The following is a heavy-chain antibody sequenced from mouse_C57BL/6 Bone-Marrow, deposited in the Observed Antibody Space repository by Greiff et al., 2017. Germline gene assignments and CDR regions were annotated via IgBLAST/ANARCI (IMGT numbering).Heavy chain of an antibody. CDR1: GFTFSSYG. CDR2: ISSGGSST. Sequence: EVLLVESGGDLVKPGGSLKLSCAASGFTFSSYGMSWVRQTPDKRLEWVASISSGGSSTYYPDSVKGRFTISRDNAKNTLYLQMSSLKSEDTANYYCASSWDYWGQGTAVTVSS. J-gene: IGHJ4*01. V-gene: IGHV5-6*01. CDR3: ASSWDY.